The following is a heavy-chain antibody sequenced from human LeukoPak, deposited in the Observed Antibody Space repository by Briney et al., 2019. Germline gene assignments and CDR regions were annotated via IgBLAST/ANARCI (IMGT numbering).Heavy chain of an antibody. V-gene: IGHV3-23*01. CDR1: GFTFSSYA. Sequence: GGSLRLSCAASGFTFSSYAMSWVRQAPGKGLEWVSAISGSGGSTYYADFVKGRFTISRDNSKNTLYLQMNSLRAEDTAVYYCAEVSSGWHNDYWGQGTLVTVSS. CDR2: ISGSGGST. J-gene: IGHJ4*02. D-gene: IGHD6-19*01. CDR3: AEVSSGWHNDY.